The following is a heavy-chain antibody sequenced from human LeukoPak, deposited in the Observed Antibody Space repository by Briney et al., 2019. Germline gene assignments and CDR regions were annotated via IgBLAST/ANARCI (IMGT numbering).Heavy chain of an antibody. J-gene: IGHJ4*02. V-gene: IGHV3-23*01. CDR1: GFTVSSNY. CDR3: AKTVNLGYCSAGTCDRYFDS. CDR2: ITASGGGT. D-gene: IGHD2-15*01. Sequence: PGGFLRLSCAASGFTVSSNYMSWVRHTTGKGLEWVSAITASGGGTYYADSVKGRFTISRDNSKNTLYLQMNSLRAEDTAVYYCAKTVNLGYCSAGTCDRYFDSWGQGTLVTVSS.